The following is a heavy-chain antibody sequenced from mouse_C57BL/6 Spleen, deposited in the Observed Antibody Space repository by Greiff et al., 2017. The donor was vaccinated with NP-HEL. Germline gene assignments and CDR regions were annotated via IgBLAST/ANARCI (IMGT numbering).Heavy chain of an antibody. J-gene: IGHJ4*01. CDR3: AVYYGSSYGYAMDY. CDR2: IDPSDSYT. V-gene: IGHV1-50*01. D-gene: IGHD1-1*01. Sequence: QVQLQQPGAELVMPGASVKLSCKASGYTFTSYWMQWVKQRPGQGLEWIGEIDPSDSYTNYNQKFKGKATLTVDTSSSTAYMQLSSLTSEDSAVYYCAVYYGSSYGYAMDYWGQGTSVTVSS. CDR1: GYTFTSYW.